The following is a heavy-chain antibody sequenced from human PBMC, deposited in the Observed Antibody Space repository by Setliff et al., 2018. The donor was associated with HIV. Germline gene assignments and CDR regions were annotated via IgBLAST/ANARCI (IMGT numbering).Heavy chain of an antibody. V-gene: IGHV4-38-2*01. CDR3: ASRVYYYDSSGYLREEGFDP. D-gene: IGHD3-22*01. CDR2: IYYSGTT. J-gene: IGHJ5*02. Sequence: PSETLSLTCAVSGYSISSGFYWGWIRQPPGKGLEWIGSIYYSGTTYYNPSLKSRVTISVDTSKNQFSLELSSVTAADAAVYYCASRVYYYDSSGYLREEGFDPWGQGTLVTSPQ. CDR1: GYSISSGFY.